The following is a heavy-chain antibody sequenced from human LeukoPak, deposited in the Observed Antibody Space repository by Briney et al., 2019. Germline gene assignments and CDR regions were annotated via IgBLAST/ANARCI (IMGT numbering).Heavy chain of an antibody. CDR2: ISSSSNFI. V-gene: IGHV3-21*01. CDR1: GFNFEIYS. J-gene: IGHJ4*02. CDR3: ARDATLVAFDF. D-gene: IGHD4/OR15-4a*01. Sequence: GPLSLSSEASGFNFEIYSMNGVRQAPGKGLEWVSSISSSSNFIYYADSVKGRFTISRDNAKNSLYLQMSSLRVEDTAVYYCARDATLVAFDFWGQGTLVSVSS.